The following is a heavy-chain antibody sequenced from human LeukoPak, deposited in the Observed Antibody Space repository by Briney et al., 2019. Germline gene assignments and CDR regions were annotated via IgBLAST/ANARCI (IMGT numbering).Heavy chain of an antibody. J-gene: IGHJ3*02. V-gene: IGHV3-21*01. CDR2: ISSSSSYI. CDR3: ARGRGYSYAANDAFDI. D-gene: IGHD5-18*01. CDR1: GFTFSSYS. Sequence: GGSLRLSCAASGFTFSSYSMNWVRQAPGKGLEWVSSISSSSSYIYYADSVKGRFTISRDNAKNSLYLQMNSLRAEDTAVYYCARGRGYSYAANDAFDIWGQGTMVTVSS.